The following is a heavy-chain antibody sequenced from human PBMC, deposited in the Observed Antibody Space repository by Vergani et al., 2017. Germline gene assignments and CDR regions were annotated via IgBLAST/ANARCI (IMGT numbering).Heavy chain of an antibody. V-gene: IGHV3-74*02. CDR3: ASDHIITELRVVMRWCLDL. Sequence: EVHLVESGGGLVQPGRSLRLSCSGSGFTLGDYAMTWVRQAPGKGLEWVARINSDGRSIDYADSVKGRMTISRDNDDNMLFLQMNNVTADDTAIYYCASDHIITELRVVMRWCLDLWGRGTLVSVSS. CDR2: INSDGRSI. D-gene: IGHD3-10*01. CDR1: GFTLGDYA. J-gene: IGHJ2*01.